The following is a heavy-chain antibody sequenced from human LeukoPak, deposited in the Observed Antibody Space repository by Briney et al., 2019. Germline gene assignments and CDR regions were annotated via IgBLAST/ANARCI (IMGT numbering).Heavy chain of an antibody. D-gene: IGHD3-10*01. Sequence: GGSLRLSCAASGFTFSNYWMHWVRQAPGKGLVWVSRINSDGSSTSYADSVKGRFTISRDNAKNTLYLQMNSLRVEDTAVYYCARDYGRSRDYGMDVWGLGTTVTVSS. CDR2: INSDGSST. CDR1: GFTFSNYW. V-gene: IGHV3-74*01. CDR3: ARDYGRSRDYGMDV. J-gene: IGHJ6*02.